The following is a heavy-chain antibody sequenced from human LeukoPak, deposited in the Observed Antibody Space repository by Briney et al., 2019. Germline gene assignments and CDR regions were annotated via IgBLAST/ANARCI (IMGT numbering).Heavy chain of an antibody. J-gene: IGHJ4*02. D-gene: IGHD2-2*02. Sequence: GGSLRLSCAASGFTFSSYAMHWVRQAPGKGLEWVAVISYGGSNKYYADSVKGRFTISRDNSKNTLYLQMNSLRAEDTAVYYCVAPGYCSSTSCYTFDYWGQGTLVTVSS. CDR3: VAPGYCSSTSCYTFDY. V-gene: IGHV3-30*04. CDR2: ISYGGSNK. CDR1: GFTFSSYA.